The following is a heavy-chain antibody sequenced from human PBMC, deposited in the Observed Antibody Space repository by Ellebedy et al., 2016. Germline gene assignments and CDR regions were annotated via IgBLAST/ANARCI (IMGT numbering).Heavy chain of an antibody. CDR3: ARDPGSYGDYEFMRGWFDP. CDR1: GFTFDDYA. V-gene: IGHV3-9*01. Sequence: GGSLRLSCAASGFTFDDYAMHWVRQAPGKGLEWVSGISWNSGSIGYADSVKGRFTISRDNAKNSLYLQMNSLRDENTAVYYCARDPGSYGDYEFMRGWFDPWGQGTLVTVSS. D-gene: IGHD4-17*01. J-gene: IGHJ5*02. CDR2: ISWNSGSI.